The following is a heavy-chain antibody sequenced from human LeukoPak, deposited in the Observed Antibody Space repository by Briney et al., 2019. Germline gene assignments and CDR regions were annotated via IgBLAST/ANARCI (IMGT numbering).Heavy chain of an antibody. CDR2: AYYSGST. D-gene: IGHD5-12*01. V-gene: IGHV4-59*02. CDR1: GASVSNHY. J-gene: IGHJ4*02. Sequence: PSETLSLTRSVSGASVSNHYCTWIRQPPGKRLEWIGYAYYSGSTNYNAPLKSRVTISVDTSKNQFSLRLNSVTAADTAVYYCAISYGGYVLDSWGQGTLVIVSS. CDR3: AISYGGYVLDS.